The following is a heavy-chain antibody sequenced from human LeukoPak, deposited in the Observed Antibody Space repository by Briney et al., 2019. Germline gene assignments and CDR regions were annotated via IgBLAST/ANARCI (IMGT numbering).Heavy chain of an antibody. D-gene: IGHD3-22*01. J-gene: IGHJ4*02. CDR2: IYYSGST. CDR3: ARVHDYYDSSGYYRPEIYYFDY. CDR1: GGSISSSSYY. Sequence: SETLSLTCTVSGGSISSSSYYWGWIRQPPGKGLEWIGSIYYSGSTYYNPSLKSRVTISVGTSKNQFSLKLSSVTAADTAVYYCARVHDYYDSSGYYRPEIYYFDYWGQGTLVTVSS. V-gene: IGHV4-39*07.